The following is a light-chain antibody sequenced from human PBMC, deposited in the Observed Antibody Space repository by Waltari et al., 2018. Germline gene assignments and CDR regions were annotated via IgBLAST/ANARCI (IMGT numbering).Light chain of an antibody. J-gene: IGKJ1*01. Sequence: EIVLPQSSGTLSFSPGERATLACRASQSVCRSLAWYQQKPGEAPRLIIYDTSCRATGIPERFSGSWSGTDFSLTTSRLEPEDFAVYYCQHYLRLPATFGQGTKVEI. V-gene: IGKV3-20*01. CDR1: QSVCRS. CDR3: QHYLRLPAT. CDR2: DTS.